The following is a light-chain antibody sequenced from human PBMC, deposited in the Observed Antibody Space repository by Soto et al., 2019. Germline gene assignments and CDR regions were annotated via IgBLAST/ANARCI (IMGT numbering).Light chain of an antibody. CDR3: QQSFITPPLT. J-gene: IGKJ4*01. Sequence: DIQMTQSPSSLSASIGDRITITCRASQSISTYLNWYQQKPGKAPNLLIYGASTLQSGVPSRFSGSGSATDFTLTISSLQPEDFATYSCQQSFITPPLTFGGGTKVDIK. CDR1: QSISTY. V-gene: IGKV1-39*01. CDR2: GAS.